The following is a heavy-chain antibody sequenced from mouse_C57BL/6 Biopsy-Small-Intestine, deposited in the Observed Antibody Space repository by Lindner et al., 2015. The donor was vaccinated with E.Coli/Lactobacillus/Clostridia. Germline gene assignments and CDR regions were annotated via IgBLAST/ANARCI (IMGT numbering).Heavy chain of an antibody. CDR1: GYSFTNYY. CDR3: ARSGLTDYFDY. D-gene: IGHD3-1*01. CDR2: IYPGRGNT. J-gene: IGHJ2*01. Sequence: VQLQESGPELVKPGASVKISCKASGYSFTNYYIHWVKQRPGQGLEWIGWIYPGRGNTKYNEKFKDKATLTAATSSSTAYMQFSSITSEDSAVYYCARSGLTDYFDYWGQGTTLTVSS. V-gene: IGHV1-66*01.